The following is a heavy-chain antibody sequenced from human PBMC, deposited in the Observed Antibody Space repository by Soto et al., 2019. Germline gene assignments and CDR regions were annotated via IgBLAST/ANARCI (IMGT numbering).Heavy chain of an antibody. J-gene: IGHJ5*02. CDR1: GGSISSGDYD. D-gene: IGHD3-16*02. CDR2: IYYSGST. Sequence: SETLSLTCTVSGGSISSGDYDWSWIRQPPWKGLEWIGYIYYSGSTYYNPSLKSRVTISVDTSKKQFSLKLSSVTAADTAVYYCARDQPSIWGSYRSYWFDPWGQGXLVTVSS. CDR3: ARDQPSIWGSYRSYWFDP. V-gene: IGHV4-30-4*01.